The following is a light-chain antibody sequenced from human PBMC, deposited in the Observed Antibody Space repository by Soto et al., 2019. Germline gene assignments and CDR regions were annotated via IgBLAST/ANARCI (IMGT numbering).Light chain of an antibody. CDR1: SSDVGGYNY. J-gene: IGLJ3*02. Sequence: QSALTQPASVSGSPGQSITISCTGTSSDVGGYNYVSWYQQHPAKAPKLMIYEVSNRPSGVSHRFSGSKSGNTAFLTISGLQAEDEADYYCFSYTTSSTLVFGGGTQLTVL. V-gene: IGLV2-14*01. CDR3: FSYTTSSTLV. CDR2: EVS.